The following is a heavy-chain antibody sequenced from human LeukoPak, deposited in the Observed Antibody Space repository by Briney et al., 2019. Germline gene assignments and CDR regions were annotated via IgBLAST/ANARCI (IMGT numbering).Heavy chain of an antibody. CDR3: ARVVVGLTYYFDY. CDR2: IYSGGDT. J-gene: IGHJ4*02. CDR1: GLTVSSNY. Sequence: GGPLRLPCTASGLTVSSNYMTWVRQAPGKGLEWVSLIYSGGDTYYADSVKGRFTISRDNSKNTLYLQMNSLRAEDTAVYYCARVVVGLTYYFDYWGQGTLVTVSS. V-gene: IGHV3-53*01. D-gene: IGHD1-26*01.